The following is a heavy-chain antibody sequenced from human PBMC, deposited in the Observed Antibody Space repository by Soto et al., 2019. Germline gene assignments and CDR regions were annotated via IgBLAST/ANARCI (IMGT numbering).Heavy chain of an antibody. Sequence: ASVKVSCKASGYTFTSYAMHWVRQAPGQRLEWMGWINAGNGNTKYSQKFQGRVTITRDTSASTAYMELSSLRSEDTAVYYCARSPYSSSPRHDDFDIWGQGTMVTVSS. D-gene: IGHD6-13*01. CDR1: GYTFTSYA. CDR2: INAGNGNT. V-gene: IGHV1-3*01. CDR3: ARSPYSSSPRHDDFDI. J-gene: IGHJ3*02.